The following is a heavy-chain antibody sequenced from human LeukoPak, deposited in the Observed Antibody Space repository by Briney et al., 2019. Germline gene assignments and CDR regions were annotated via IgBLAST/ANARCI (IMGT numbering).Heavy chain of an antibody. CDR3: AREYYDFWNGMDV. CDR2: IYYSGST. CDR1: GGSISSGGYY. Sequence: SETLSLTCTVSGGSISSGGYYWSWIRQHPGEGLEWIGYIYYSGSTYYNPSLKSRVTISVDTSKNQFSLKLSSVTAADTAVYYCAREYYDFWNGMDVWGQGTTVTVSS. J-gene: IGHJ6*02. V-gene: IGHV4-31*03. D-gene: IGHD3-3*01.